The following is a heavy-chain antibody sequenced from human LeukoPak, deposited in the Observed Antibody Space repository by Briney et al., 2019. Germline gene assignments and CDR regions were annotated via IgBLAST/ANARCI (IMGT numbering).Heavy chain of an antibody. CDR2: VKSKTDGGTT. V-gene: IGHV3-15*01. CDR3: ITPDYYDSSGYPRAFGY. CDR1: GXTFSKGW. D-gene: IGHD3-22*01. Sequence: GGSLRLSCAASGXTFSKGWVSWVRQAPGKGLEWVGRVKSKTDGGTTDYAAPVKGRFTISRDDSKNTLYLQMNSLKSEDTAVYYCITPDYYDSSGYPRAFGYWGQGSLVTVSS. J-gene: IGHJ4*02.